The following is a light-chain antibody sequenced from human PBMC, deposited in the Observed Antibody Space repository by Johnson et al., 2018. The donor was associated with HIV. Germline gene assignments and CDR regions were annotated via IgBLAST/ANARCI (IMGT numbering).Light chain of an antibody. CDR2: DNN. CDR1: SSNIGNNY. J-gene: IGLJ1*01. Sequence: QSVLTQPPSVSAAPGQKVTISCSGSSSNIGNNYVSWYQQLPGTAPKLLIYDNNKRPSGIPDRFSVSKSGTSATLGITGLQTGDEADYYCGTWDSSLSASYVFGTGTKVTVL. CDR3: GTWDSSLSASYV. V-gene: IGLV1-51*01.